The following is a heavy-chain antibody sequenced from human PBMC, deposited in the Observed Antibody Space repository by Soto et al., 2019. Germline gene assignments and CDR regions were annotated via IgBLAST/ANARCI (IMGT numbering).Heavy chain of an antibody. J-gene: IGHJ4*02. CDR1: GFTFSSYE. V-gene: IGHV3-64D*06. CDR2: ISSNGGST. CDR3: VKTQARGSSRFDA. Sequence: PGGSLRLSCAASGFTFSSYEMNWVRQAPGKGLEYVSAISSNGGSTYYADSVKGRFTISRDNSKNTLYLQMSSLRAEDTAVYYCVKTQARGSSRFDAWGQGTLVTVSS. D-gene: IGHD1-26*01.